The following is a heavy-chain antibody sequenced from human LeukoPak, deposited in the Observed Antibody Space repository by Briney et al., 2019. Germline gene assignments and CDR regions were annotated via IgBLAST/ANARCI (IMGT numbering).Heavy chain of an antibody. Sequence: GGSLRLSCAASGFTFDDYGMSWVRQAPGKGLEWVSGINWNGGSTGYADAVKGRFTISRDNAKNSLYLQMNSLRAEDMALYYCAKDLAPYSSSAIDIWGQGTMVTVSS. J-gene: IGHJ3*02. CDR2: INWNGGST. V-gene: IGHV3-20*04. D-gene: IGHD6-6*01. CDR1: GFTFDDYG. CDR3: AKDLAPYSSSAIDI.